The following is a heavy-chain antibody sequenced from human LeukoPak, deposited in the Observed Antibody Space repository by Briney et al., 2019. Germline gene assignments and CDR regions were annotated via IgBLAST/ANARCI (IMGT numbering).Heavy chain of an antibody. CDR3: VKDRSYSSTFGFDM. CDR2: ISWNSGRT. V-gene: IGHV3-9*03. Sequence: GGSLRLSCVASGFTYDDYAMHWLRQGPGMGLEWVSGISWNSGRTDYADSVKGRFTISRDNAKNSLYLQMNTLRPEDMALYYCVKDRSYSSTFGFDMWGQGTMVTVSS. CDR1: GFTYDDYA. D-gene: IGHD6-13*01. J-gene: IGHJ3*02.